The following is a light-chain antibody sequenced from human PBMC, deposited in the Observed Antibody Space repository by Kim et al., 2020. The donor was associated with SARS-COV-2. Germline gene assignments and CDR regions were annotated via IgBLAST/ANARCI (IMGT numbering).Light chain of an antibody. CDR1: SLRSYY. J-gene: IGLJ3*02. CDR2: GKN. Sequence: SSELTQDPAVSVALGRTVRITCQGDSLRSYYASWYQQKPGQAPVLVIYGKNNRPSGIPDRFSGSSSGNTASLTITGAQAEDEADYYCNSRDSSGNLFGGG. V-gene: IGLV3-19*01. CDR3: NSRDSSGNL.